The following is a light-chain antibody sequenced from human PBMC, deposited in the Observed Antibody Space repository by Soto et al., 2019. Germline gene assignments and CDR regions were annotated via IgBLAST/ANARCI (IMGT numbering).Light chain of an antibody. CDR3: QQYNNSPPWT. Sequence: EILMTQSPATLSGSPGERAPLSCRASQSVSSNVAWYQKKPGQAPRLLIYGASTRATGIPARFSGSGSGTEFTLTISSLQSEDFAVYYCQQYNNSPPWTFGQRTKVDIK. V-gene: IGKV3-15*01. CDR1: QSVSSN. CDR2: GAS. J-gene: IGKJ1*01.